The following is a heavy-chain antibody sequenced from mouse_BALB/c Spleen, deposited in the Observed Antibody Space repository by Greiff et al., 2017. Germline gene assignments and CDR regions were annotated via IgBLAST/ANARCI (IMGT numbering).Heavy chain of an antibody. V-gene: IGHV1-12*01. CDR1: GYTFTSYN. J-gene: IGHJ4*01. D-gene: IGHD1-1*01. CDR3: ARRGVYYNDNSDHYAMDY. Sequence: LQQPGAELVKPGASVKMSCKASGYTFTSYNMHWVKQTPGQGLEWIGAIYPGNGDTSYNQKFKGKATLTADKSSSTAYMQLSSLTSEDSAVYYSARRGVYYNDNSDHYAMDYWGQGTSVTVSA. CDR2: IYPGNGDT.